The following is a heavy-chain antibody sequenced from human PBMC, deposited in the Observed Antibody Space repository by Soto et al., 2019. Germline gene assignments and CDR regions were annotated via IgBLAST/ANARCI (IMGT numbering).Heavy chain of an antibody. CDR1: GFPFSAYG. CDR2: TSYDESTK. CDR3: AKGTLPGDF. J-gene: IGHJ4*02. Sequence: QVQVVESGGGVVQPGMSLRLSCAASGFPFSAYGMHWVRQAPGKGLEWVAVTSYDESTKYYVDSVKGRFTISRDNSKNTLYLQMNSLRPEDTAVYYCAKGTLPGDFSGQGTPVTVSS. V-gene: IGHV3-30*18.